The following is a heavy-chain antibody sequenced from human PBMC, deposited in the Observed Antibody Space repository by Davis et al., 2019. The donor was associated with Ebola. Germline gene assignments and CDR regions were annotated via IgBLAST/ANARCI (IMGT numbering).Heavy chain of an antibody. D-gene: IGHD6-19*01. CDR2: ISSGGSTT. Sequence: GGSLRLSCAASGFTFSSYAMSWVRQAPGKGLEWVSYISSGGSTTYYADSVKGRFTISRDDAKNSLYLQMNSLRAEDTAIYYCSKTSGWYNDYWGQGTLVTVSS. V-gene: IGHV3-48*04. CDR1: GFTFSSYA. J-gene: IGHJ4*02. CDR3: SKTSGWYNDY.